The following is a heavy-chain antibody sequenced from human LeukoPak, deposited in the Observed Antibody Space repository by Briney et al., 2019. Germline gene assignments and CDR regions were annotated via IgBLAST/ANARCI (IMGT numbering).Heavy chain of an antibody. D-gene: IGHD3-10*01. Sequence: SETLSLTCAVSGGSISSSNWWSWVRQPPGKGLEWIGEIYHSGSTNYNPSLQSRVTISLDKSKKQFSLKLTSVTAADTAVYYCARGAQPRSMVRGIISYFDYWGHGTLVTVSS. V-gene: IGHV4-4*02. J-gene: IGHJ4*01. CDR2: IYHSGST. CDR1: GGSISSSNW. CDR3: ARGAQPRSMVRGIISYFDY.